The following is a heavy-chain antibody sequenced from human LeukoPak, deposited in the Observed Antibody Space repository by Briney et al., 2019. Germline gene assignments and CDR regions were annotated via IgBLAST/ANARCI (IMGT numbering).Heavy chain of an antibody. V-gene: IGHV3-48*03. D-gene: IGHD3-10*02. J-gene: IGHJ6*04. CDR1: GFSLSDHE. Sequence: PGGSLRLSCAASGFSLSDHEMNWVRQAPGKGLEWVSYISSSSGTIYYADSVKGRFTISRDNAKNSLYLQMNSLRAEDTAVYYCAELGITMIGGVWGKGTTVTISS. CDR2: ISSSSGTI. CDR3: AELGITMIGGV.